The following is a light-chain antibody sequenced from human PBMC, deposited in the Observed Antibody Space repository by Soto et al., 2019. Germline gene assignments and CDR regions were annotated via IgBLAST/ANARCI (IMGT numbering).Light chain of an antibody. Sequence: QSVLTQPPSASGTPGQRVTISCSGSSSNIGSNYVYWYQQLPGTAPKLLIYRNNQRPSGVPDRFSGSKSGTSASLGISGLRSEDEADYYCAAWDDSLSGRGVFGGGTKLTVL. CDR1: SSNIGSNY. CDR2: RNN. V-gene: IGLV1-47*01. J-gene: IGLJ2*01. CDR3: AAWDDSLSGRGV.